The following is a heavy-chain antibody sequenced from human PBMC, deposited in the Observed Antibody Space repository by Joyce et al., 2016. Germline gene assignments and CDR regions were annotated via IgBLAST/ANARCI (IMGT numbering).Heavy chain of an antibody. Sequence: EVRLLESGGGLVQPGESLRLSCTASGFEFCSYAMTWVRQAPGKGLEWVSSISASGGTTHYADSVKGRFFVSRDNSNNTVFLKMTSLRGDDTGTYFCARRNAYEPWGQGTLVIVSS. CDR2: ISASGGTT. CDR3: ARRNAYEP. J-gene: IGHJ5*02. CDR1: GFEFCSYA. V-gene: IGHV3-23*01.